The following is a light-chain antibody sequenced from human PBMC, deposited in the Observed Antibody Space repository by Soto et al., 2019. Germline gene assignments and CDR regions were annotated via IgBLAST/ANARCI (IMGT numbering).Light chain of an antibody. V-gene: IGLV2-14*01. Sequence: QSALTQPASVSGSPGQLITISCNGTSNDVGGYKYVSWYQQHPGKAPKLMIYEVTNRPSGVSARFSGSKSGNTASLTISGLQAEDEADYYCSSYTIRSTVVFGGGTKLTVL. CDR2: EVT. CDR3: SSYTIRSTVV. J-gene: IGLJ2*01. CDR1: SNDVGGYKY.